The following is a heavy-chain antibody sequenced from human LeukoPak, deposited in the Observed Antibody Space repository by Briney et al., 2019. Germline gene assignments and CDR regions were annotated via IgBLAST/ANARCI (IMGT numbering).Heavy chain of an antibody. CDR2: ISGDGGTT. J-gene: IGHJ5*01. CDR3: AKHNWNYDS. Sequence: PGGSLRLSCAASGFTFDDYSMHWVRQAPGKGLEWVSLISGDGGTTYYADSVKGRFTISRDNSKNSLYLQMSSLRTEDTALYHCAKHNWNYDSWGQGTLVTVSS. D-gene: IGHD1-1*01. V-gene: IGHV3-43*02. CDR1: GFTFDDYS.